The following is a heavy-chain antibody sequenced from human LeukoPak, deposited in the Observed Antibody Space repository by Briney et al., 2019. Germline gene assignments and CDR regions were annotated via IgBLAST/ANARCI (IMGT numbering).Heavy chain of an antibody. CDR3: AARRGYSYVSDY. CDR2: ISTSSNTI. D-gene: IGHD5-18*01. Sequence: GGSLRLSCAASGFNFSTYNMNWVRQAPGKGLEWVSYISTSSNTIYYADSVKGRFTISRDNAKNSLYLQMNSLRAEDTAVYYCAARRGYSYVSDYWGQGTLVTVSS. J-gene: IGHJ4*02. V-gene: IGHV3-48*01. CDR1: GFNFSTYN.